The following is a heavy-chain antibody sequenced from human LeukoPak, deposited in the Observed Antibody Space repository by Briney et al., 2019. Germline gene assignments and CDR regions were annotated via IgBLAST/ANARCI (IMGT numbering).Heavy chain of an antibody. D-gene: IGHD3-10*01. Sequence: GESLQISCKGSGYSFTSYWIGWVRQMPGKGLEWMGIIYPGDSDTRYSPSFQGQVTISADKSISTAYLQWSSLKASDTAMYYCARLMGYYGSGSPDYYYMDVWGKGTTVTISS. J-gene: IGHJ6*03. V-gene: IGHV5-51*01. CDR2: IYPGDSDT. CDR1: GYSFTSYW. CDR3: ARLMGYYGSGSPDYYYMDV.